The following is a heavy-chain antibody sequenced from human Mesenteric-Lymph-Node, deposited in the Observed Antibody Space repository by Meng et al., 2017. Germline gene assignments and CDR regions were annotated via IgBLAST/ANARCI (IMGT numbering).Heavy chain of an antibody. CDR1: GGSISSYY. D-gene: IGHD4-23*01. V-gene: IGHV4-59*12. CDR3: AVSQMMDGGHSSPVH. J-gene: IGHJ4*02. CDR2: IYYSGST. Sequence: SETLSLTCTVSGGSISSYYWSWIRQPPGKGLEWIGYIYYSGSTNYNPSLKSRVTISVDTSKNQFSLKLSSVTAADTAVYYCAVSQMMDGGHSSPVHWGQGRLVTVSS.